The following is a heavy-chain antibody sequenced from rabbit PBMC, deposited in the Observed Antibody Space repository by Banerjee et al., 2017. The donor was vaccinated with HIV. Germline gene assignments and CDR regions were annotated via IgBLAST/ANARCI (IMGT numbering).Heavy chain of an antibody. Sequence: QEQLVESGGGLVQPGGSLKLSCKASGFDFSNYGVTWVRQAPGKGLEWIACIDAGSSGGTYYATWAKGRFTISKTSSTTVTLQMTRLTAADTATYFCARDTSSSFSSYGMDLWGPGTLVTVS. D-gene: IGHD1-1*01. V-gene: IGHV1S45*01. CDR3: ARDTSSSFSSYGMDL. CDR2: IDAGSSGGT. CDR1: GFDFSNYG. J-gene: IGHJ6*01.